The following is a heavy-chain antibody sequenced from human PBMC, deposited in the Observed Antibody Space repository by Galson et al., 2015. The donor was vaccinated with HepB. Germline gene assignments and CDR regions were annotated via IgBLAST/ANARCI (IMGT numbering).Heavy chain of an antibody. CDR3: AKGGGVTLVRGGAPFDY. CDR2: ISGSGTNT. V-gene: IGHV3-23*01. D-gene: IGHD3-10*01. Sequence: SLRLSCAASGFTFSNYAMSWVRQAPGKGLEWVSGISGSGTNTYYADSVRGRFTISRDNSKNTLYLQMNSLRAEDTAVYYCAKGGGVTLVRGGAPFDYWGQGTLVTVSS. CDR1: GFTFSNYA. J-gene: IGHJ4*02.